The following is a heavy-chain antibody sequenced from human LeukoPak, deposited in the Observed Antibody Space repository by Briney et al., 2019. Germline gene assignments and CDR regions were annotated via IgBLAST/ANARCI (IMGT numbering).Heavy chain of an antibody. J-gene: IGHJ4*02. Sequence: GGSLRLSCAASGFTFSSYNMNWVRQAPGKGLECVSSISTGSIYIYYADSLKGRFTISRDNAKSSLYLQMNSLRAEGTAVYYCARGNYFDYWGQGTLVTVSS. CDR2: ISTGSIYI. CDR1: GFTFSSYN. V-gene: IGHV3-21*01. CDR3: ARGNYFDY.